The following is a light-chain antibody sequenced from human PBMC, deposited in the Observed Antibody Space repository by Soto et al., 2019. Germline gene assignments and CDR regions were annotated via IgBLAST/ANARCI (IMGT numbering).Light chain of an antibody. V-gene: IGKV1-39*01. Sequence: DIQMTQSPSSLSAFVGDSVTITCHASQRISTFLNWYHQKPGKAPKLLIYSASYLQSGVPSNFSGSGSGKDFTLSIVTLQPDDFGTYTCQQSYRFPRTFGGGTKWEI. CDR3: QQSYRFPRT. J-gene: IGKJ4*01. CDR1: QRISTF. CDR2: SAS.